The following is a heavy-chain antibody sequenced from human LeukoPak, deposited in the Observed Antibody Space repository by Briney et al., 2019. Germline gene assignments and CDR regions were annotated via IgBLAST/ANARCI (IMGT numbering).Heavy chain of an antibody. Sequence: SETLSLICTVSGGSISSYYWSWIRQPPGKGLEWIGYIYYNGSTNYNPSLKSRVTISVDTSKNQFSLKLSSVTAADTAVYYCARASEPVYYYDSSGYPPYYFDYWGQGTLVTVSS. J-gene: IGHJ4*02. V-gene: IGHV4-59*01. CDR2: IYYNGST. CDR3: ARASEPVYYYDSSGYPPYYFDY. CDR1: GGSISSYY. D-gene: IGHD3-22*01.